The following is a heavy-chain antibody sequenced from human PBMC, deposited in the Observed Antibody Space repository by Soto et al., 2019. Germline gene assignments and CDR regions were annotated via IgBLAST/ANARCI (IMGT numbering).Heavy chain of an antibody. CDR3: GRRPKSGSFHYYGVDV. V-gene: IGHV4-39*01. CDR1: GGSIRSSSYY. Sequence: SETLSLTCTVSGGSIRSSSYYWDWIRQPPGKGLEWIGHIYYTGSTYYIPSLKSRVTISIDTSKNQFSLNLSSVTATDTAVYYCGRRPKSGSFHYYGVDVWGHGTTVTVSS. D-gene: IGHD1-26*01. CDR2: IYYTGST. J-gene: IGHJ6*02.